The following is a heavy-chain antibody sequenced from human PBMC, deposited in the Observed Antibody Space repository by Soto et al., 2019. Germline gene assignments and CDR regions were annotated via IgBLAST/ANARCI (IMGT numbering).Heavy chain of an antibody. D-gene: IGHD3-22*01. J-gene: IGHJ4*02. Sequence: SETLSLTCAVSGVYITSGGYSWSWIRQPPGKGLEWIGYISHSGSMYYNPSLKSRVTISVVMSKNQFSLKLSSVTAADTAVYYCARGDSSGYLSNWGQGTLVTVSS. CDR2: ISHSGSM. V-gene: IGHV4-30-2*01. CDR3: ARGDSSGYLSN. CDR1: GVYITSGGYS.